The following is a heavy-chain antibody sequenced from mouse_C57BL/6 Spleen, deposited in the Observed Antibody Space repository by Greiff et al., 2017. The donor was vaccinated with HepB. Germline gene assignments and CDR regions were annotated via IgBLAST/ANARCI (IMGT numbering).Heavy chain of an antibody. CDR3: AREGSYGSSPPWFAY. Sequence: EVQLQQSGPGLVKPSQSLSLTCSVTGYSITSGYYWNWIRQFPGNKLEWMGYIRYDGSNNYNPYLKNRISITRDTSKNQVFLKLNSLTTEDTATYYCAREGSYGSSPPWFAYWGQGTLVTVSA. V-gene: IGHV3-6*01. CDR2: IRYDGSN. J-gene: IGHJ3*01. D-gene: IGHD1-1*01. CDR1: GYSITSGYY.